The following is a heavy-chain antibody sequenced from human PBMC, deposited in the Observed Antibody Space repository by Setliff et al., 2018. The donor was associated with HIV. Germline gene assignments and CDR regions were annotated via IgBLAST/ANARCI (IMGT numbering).Heavy chain of an antibody. CDR3: ATSPRGTYYDILSGRPRGWFDP. CDR2: IIPIYATS. Sequence: SVKVSCKASGGTFSGYVINWVRQAPGQGLEWMGGIIPIYATSNYAQGFQGRITITADESTSTAYMDLSSLTSDDTAVYYCATSPRGTYYDILSGRPRGWFDPWGQGTLVTVSS. CDR1: GGTFSGYV. D-gene: IGHD3-9*01. V-gene: IGHV1-69*13. J-gene: IGHJ5*02.